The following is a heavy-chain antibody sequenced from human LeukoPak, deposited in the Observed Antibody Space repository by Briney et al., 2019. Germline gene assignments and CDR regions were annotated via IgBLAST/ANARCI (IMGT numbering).Heavy chain of an antibody. Sequence: SETLSLTCSVSDDSISSSSYHWGWIRQPPGKRLEWIGSIYYSGSTYYKASLKSRVTISVDTSKNQFSLKLSSVTAADTAVYYCARRGPPDYYDSSGYAFDIWGQGTMVTVSS. J-gene: IGHJ3*02. V-gene: IGHV4-39*01. CDR3: ARRGPPDYYDSSGYAFDI. D-gene: IGHD3-22*01. CDR2: IYYSGST. CDR1: DDSISSSSYH.